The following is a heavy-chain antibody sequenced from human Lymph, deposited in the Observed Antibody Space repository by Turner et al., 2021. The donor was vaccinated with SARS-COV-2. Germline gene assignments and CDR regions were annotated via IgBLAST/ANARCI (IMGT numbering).Heavy chain of an antibody. Sequence: QVQLQESGPRLVKPLETLSLTCTVSGGSMNSNYWSWIRLTPGKRLEWIVYIYYRGSTNYNPSLESRVTISVDTSRNQFSLNLTSVTAADTAIYYCARETVNNWVDPWGQGTLVTVSS. CDR2: IYYRGST. J-gene: IGHJ5*02. CDR3: ARETVNNWVDP. V-gene: IGHV4-59*01. CDR1: GGSMNSNY. D-gene: IGHD2-21*02.